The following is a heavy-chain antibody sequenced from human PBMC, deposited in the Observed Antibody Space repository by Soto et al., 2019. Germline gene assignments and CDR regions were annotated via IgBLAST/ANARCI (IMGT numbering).Heavy chain of an antibody. J-gene: IGHJ2*01. D-gene: IGHD2-21*02. V-gene: IGHV3-33*01. CDR1: GFTFSSYG. CDR2: IWYDGSDK. Sequence: QVQLVESGGGVVQPGRSLRLSCAASGFTFSSYGMHWVRQAPGKGLEWVAGIWYDGSDKYYAESVKGLFTISRDNSKNTLYMQMNSLRADDTAVYYCARDGMPVETATQPYWYFDLWGRGTLVTVSS. CDR3: ARDGMPVETATQPYWYFDL.